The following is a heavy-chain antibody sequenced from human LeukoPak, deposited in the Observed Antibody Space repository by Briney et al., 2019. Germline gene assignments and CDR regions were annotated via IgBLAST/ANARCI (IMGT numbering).Heavy chain of an antibody. V-gene: IGHV1-2*02. D-gene: IGHD1-20*01. Sequence: ASVKVSCKASGYTFTGYYMHWVRQAPGQGLEWMGWINPNSGGTNYAQKFQGRVTMTRDTSISTAYMELSRLRSDDTAVYYCARDFNWKSYYYYYYMDVWGKGTTVTVSS. CDR2: INPNSGGT. J-gene: IGHJ6*03. CDR3: ARDFNWKSYYYYYYMDV. CDR1: GYTFTGYY.